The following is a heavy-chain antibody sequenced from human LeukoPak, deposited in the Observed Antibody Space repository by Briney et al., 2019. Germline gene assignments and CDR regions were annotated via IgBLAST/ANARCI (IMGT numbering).Heavy chain of an antibody. CDR1: GFTFSSYS. CDR2: ISSSSSYI. V-gene: IGHV3-21*04. Sequence: GGSLRLSCAASGFTFSSYSMNWVRQAPGKGLEWVSSISSSSSYIYYADSVKGRFTISRDNAKNSLYLQMNSLGPEDTAVYYCVRETRESVAAAATTTRDWYFDLWGHGTLVTVSS. J-gene: IGHJ2*01. D-gene: IGHD6-13*01. CDR3: VRETRESVAAAATTTRDWYFDL.